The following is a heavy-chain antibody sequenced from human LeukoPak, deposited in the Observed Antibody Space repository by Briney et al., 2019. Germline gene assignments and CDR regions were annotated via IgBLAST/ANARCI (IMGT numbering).Heavy chain of an antibody. J-gene: IGHJ4*02. CDR1: GFTFSDYG. V-gene: IGHV3-7*01. CDR2: INQHGSES. Sequence: GGSLRLSCEASGFTFSDYGMSWVRQAPGKGLEWVANINQHGSESYYVDSVKGRVIISRDNAKNSRYLHMSSLRGDDMAVYYCARGGLFRYGGTSGDYWGQGTLVTVSS. CDR3: ARGGLFRYGGTSGDY. D-gene: IGHD4/OR15-4a*01.